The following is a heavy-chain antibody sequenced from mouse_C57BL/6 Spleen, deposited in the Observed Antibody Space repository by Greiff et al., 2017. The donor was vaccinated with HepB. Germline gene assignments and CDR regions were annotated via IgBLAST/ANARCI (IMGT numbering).Heavy chain of an antibody. Sequence: EVKVEESGGGLVKPGGSLKLSCAASGFTFSDYGMHWVRQAPEKGLEWVAYISSGSSTIYYADTVKGRFTISRDNAKNTLFLQMTSLRSEDTAMYYCAREDYDGYFDVWGTGTTVTVSS. D-gene: IGHD2-4*01. CDR2: ISSGSSTI. CDR1: GFTFSDYG. V-gene: IGHV5-17*01. J-gene: IGHJ1*03. CDR3: AREDYDGYFDV.